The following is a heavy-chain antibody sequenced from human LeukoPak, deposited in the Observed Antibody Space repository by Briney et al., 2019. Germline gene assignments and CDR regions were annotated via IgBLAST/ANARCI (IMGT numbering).Heavy chain of an antibody. J-gene: IGHJ4*02. V-gene: IGHV3-33*06. CDR1: GFTFSSYG. Sequence: GGSLRLSCAASGFTFSSYGMHWVRQAPGKGLEWVAVIWYDGSNKYYADSVKGRFTISRDNSKNTLYLQMSSLRAEDTAVYYCAKDQTSTSKYFDYWGQGTLVTVSS. D-gene: IGHD6-6*01. CDR2: IWYDGSNK. CDR3: AKDQTSTSKYFDY.